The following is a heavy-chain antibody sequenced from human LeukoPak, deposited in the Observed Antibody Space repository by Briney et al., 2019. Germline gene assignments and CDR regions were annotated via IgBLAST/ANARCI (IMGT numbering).Heavy chain of an antibody. D-gene: IGHD1-26*01. CDR3: ARVVGTYRAWYYYGMDV. V-gene: IGHV1-69*02. CDR1: GGTFSSYT. J-gene: IGHJ6*02. CDR2: IIPMLGIA. Sequence: SVKVSCKASGGTFSSYTISWVRQAPGQGRDWMGRIIPMLGIANYARKFQGRVTIPAEKSTSTAYMEWSSLRSEDTAVYYCARVVGTYRAWYYYGMDVWGQGTTVTVSS.